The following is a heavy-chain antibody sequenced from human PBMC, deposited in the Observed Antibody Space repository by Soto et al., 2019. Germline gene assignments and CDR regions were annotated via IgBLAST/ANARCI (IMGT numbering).Heavy chain of an antibody. J-gene: IGHJ4*02. CDR1: GFTFSSYA. D-gene: IGHD3-22*01. CDR3: AKDMYYDSSGADY. Sequence: EVQLLESGGGLVQPGGSLRLSCAASGFTFSSYAMSWVRQAPGKGLEWVSAISGSGGSTYYADSVKGRFTISRDNSKNTLYLQMNSLRAEDTALYYCAKDMYYDSSGADYWGQGTLVTVSS. V-gene: IGHV3-23*01. CDR2: ISGSGGST.